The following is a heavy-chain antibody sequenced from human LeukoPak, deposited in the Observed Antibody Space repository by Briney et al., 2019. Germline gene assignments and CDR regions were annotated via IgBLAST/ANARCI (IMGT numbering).Heavy chain of an antibody. V-gene: IGHV3-48*03. Sequence: GGYLRLSCAASGFTFSSYEMNWVRQAPGKGLEWVSYISSSGTTIYYADSVKGRFTISRDNAKNSLYLQMNSLRAEDTAVYYCARPDGDYYYGSGSYFHYWGQGTLVTVSS. J-gene: IGHJ4*02. CDR3: ARPDGDYYYGSGSYFHY. CDR2: ISSSGTTI. D-gene: IGHD3-10*01. CDR1: GFTFSSYE.